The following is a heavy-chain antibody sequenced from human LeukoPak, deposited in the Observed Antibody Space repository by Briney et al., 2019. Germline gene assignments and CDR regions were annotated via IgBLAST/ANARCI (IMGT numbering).Heavy chain of an antibody. CDR1: GGSISSYY. CDR3: ARDEGYYFGYWYFDL. D-gene: IGHD2/OR15-2a*01. J-gene: IGHJ2*01. CDR2: IYYSGST. Sequence: SETLSLTCTVSGGSISSYYWSWIRQPPGKGLEWIGYIYYSGSTNYNPSLKSRVTISVDTSKNQFSLKLSSVTAADTAVYFCARDEGYYFGYWYFDLWGRGTLVTVSS. V-gene: IGHV4-59*01.